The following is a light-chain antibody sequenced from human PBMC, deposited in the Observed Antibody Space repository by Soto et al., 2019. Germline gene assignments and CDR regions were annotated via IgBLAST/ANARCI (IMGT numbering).Light chain of an antibody. J-gene: IGLJ1*01. CDR1: SSNIGAGYD. V-gene: IGLV1-40*01. CDR2: GNT. CDR3: QSYDSSLSGYV. Sequence: QSVLTQPPSVSGAPGQRVTISCTGSSSNIGAGYDVHWYQHLPGTAPKLLIYGNTNRPSGVPDRFSGSKSATSASLAITGLQDEDEADYYCQSYDSSLSGYVFGTGTKLTVL.